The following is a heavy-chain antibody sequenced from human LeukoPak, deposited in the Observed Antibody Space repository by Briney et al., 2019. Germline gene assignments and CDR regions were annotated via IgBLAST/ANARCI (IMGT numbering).Heavy chain of an antibody. CDR3: AKEGGIVVVPAAPYYFDY. CDR1: GFTFSSYA. J-gene: IGHJ4*02. D-gene: IGHD2-2*01. V-gene: IGHV3-23*01. CDR2: ISGSGGST. Sequence: AGGSPRLSCAASGFTFSSYAMSWVRQAPGKGLEWVSAISGSGGSTYYADSVKGRFTISRDNSKNTLYLQMNSLRAEDTAVYYCAKEGGIVVVPAAPYYFDYWGQGTLVTVSS.